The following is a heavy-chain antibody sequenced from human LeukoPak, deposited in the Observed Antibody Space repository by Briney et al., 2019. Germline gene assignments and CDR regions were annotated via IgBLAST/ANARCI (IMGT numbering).Heavy chain of an antibody. CDR1: GFTFDDYA. V-gene: IGHV3-9*01. Sequence: PGRSLRLSCAASGFTFDDYAMHWVRQAPGKGLEWVSGISWNSGSIGYADSVKGRFTISRDNAKNSLYLQMNSLRAEDTALYYCAKDISSSWYHRHYGMDVWGQGTTVTVSS. CDR3: AKDISSSWYHRHYGMDV. J-gene: IGHJ6*02. D-gene: IGHD6-13*01. CDR2: ISWNSGSI.